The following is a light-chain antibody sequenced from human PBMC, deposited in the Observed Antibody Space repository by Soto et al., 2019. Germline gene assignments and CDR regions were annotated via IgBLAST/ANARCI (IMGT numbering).Light chain of an antibody. CDR1: SSNIGSNY. Sequence: QSVLTQSPSASGTPGQRVTISCSGSSSNIGSNYVYWYQQLPGTAPKLLIYTNNQRPSGVPDRFSGSKSGTSASLAISGLRSEDEADYYCAAWDDSLSGRLFGGGTKLTVL. V-gene: IGLV1-47*01. CDR3: AAWDDSLSGRL. J-gene: IGLJ3*02. CDR2: TNN.